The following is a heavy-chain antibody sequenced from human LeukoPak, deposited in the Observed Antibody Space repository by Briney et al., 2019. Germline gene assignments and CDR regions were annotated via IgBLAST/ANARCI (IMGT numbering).Heavy chain of an antibody. Sequence: SETLSLTCTVSGGSIRNYYWSWIRQPPGKGLEWVGYVYYSGSTNYNPSLKSRVTISVDTSKNQFSLKLSSVTAADTAVYYCARGRYLDYYYDSSGYYCKFDYWGQGTLVTVSS. CDR3: ARGRYLDYYYDSSGYYCKFDY. CDR1: GGSIRNYY. CDR2: VYYSGST. J-gene: IGHJ4*02. D-gene: IGHD3-22*01. V-gene: IGHV4-59*12.